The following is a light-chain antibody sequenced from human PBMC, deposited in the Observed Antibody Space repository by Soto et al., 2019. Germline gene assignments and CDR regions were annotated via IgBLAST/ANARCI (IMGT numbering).Light chain of an antibody. Sequence: DIVMTQSPDPLAVSLGERATINCKSSQSVLYSSNNKNYLAWYQHKPGQPPKLLIYWASTRESGVPGRFSGSGSGTDFTLNISSLQAEDVAVYYCQQYYSTPCTFGPGTKGEIK. V-gene: IGKV4-1*01. CDR2: WAS. CDR3: QQYYSTPCT. J-gene: IGKJ1*01. CDR1: QSVLYSSNNKNY.